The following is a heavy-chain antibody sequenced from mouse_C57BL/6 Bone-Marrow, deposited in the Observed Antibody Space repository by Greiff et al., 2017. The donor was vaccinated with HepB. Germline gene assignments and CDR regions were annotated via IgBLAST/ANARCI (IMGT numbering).Heavy chain of an antibody. V-gene: IGHV5-17*01. D-gene: IGHD1-1*01. CDR2: ISSGSSTI. CDR1: GFTFSDYG. CDR3: ARGYYGSRGYWYFDV. Sequence: DVKLVESGGGLVKPGGFLKLSCAASGFTFSDYGMHWVRQAPEKGLEWVAYISSGSSTIYYADTVKGRFTISRDNAKNTLFLQMPSLRSEDTAMYYCARGYYGSRGYWYFDVWGTGTTVTVSS. J-gene: IGHJ1*03.